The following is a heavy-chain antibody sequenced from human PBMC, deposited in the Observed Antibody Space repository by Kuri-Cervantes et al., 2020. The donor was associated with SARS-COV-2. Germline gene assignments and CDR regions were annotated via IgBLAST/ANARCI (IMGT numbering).Heavy chain of an antibody. J-gene: IGHJ6*04. CDR2: IKSKTDGGTT. D-gene: IGHD4-17*01. CDR1: GYSISSGYY. CDR3: TTGEPMTTVKDV. Sequence: LSLTCAVSGYSISSGYYWGWIRQPPGKGLEWIGRIKSKTDGGTTDYAAPVKGRFTISRDDSKNTLYLQMNSLKTEDTAVYYCTTGEPMTTVKDVWGKGTTVTVSS. V-gene: IGHV3-15*01.